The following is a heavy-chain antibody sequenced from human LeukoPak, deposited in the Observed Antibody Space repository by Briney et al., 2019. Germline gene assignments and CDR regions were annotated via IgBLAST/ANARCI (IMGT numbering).Heavy chain of an antibody. Sequence: ASVKLSCKASGYTFTSYAMHWVRQAPGQRLEWMGWINAGNGNTKYSQKFQGRVTITRDTSASTAYMELSSLRSEDTAVYYCARDTFYGDSGFDYWGQGTLVTVSS. D-gene: IGHD4-17*01. CDR2: INAGNGNT. CDR3: ARDTFYGDSGFDY. CDR1: GYTFTSYA. V-gene: IGHV1-3*01. J-gene: IGHJ4*02.